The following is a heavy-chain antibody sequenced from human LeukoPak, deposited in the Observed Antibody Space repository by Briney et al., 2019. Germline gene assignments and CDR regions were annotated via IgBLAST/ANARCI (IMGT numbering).Heavy chain of an antibody. J-gene: IGHJ4*02. D-gene: IGHD3-10*01. V-gene: IGHV4-59*08. Sequence: SETLSLTCTVSGGSISSYYWSWIRQPPGKGLEWIGYIYYSGSTNYNPSLKSRVTISVDTSKNQFSLKLSSVTAANTAVYYCASSPPLYGSGSYYKGGYFDYWGQGTLVTVSS. CDR3: ASSPPLYGSGSYYKGGYFDY. CDR2: IYYSGST. CDR1: GGSISSYY.